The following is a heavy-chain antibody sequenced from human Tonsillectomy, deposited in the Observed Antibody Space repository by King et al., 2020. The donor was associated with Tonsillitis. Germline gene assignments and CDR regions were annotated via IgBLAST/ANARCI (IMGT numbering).Heavy chain of an antibody. CDR2: ISGSGGST. D-gene: IGHD2-2*01. Sequence: VQLVESGGGLVQPGGSLRLSCAASGFTFSSYAMSWVRQAPGKGLEWVAAISGSGGSTDYADSVKGRITISRDTSKNTLYPQMNSLRAEDTAVYYCAKDRYCSSTSCQGDYWGQGTLVTVAS. V-gene: IGHV3-23*04. CDR1: GFTFSSYA. CDR3: AKDRYCSSTSCQGDY. J-gene: IGHJ4*02.